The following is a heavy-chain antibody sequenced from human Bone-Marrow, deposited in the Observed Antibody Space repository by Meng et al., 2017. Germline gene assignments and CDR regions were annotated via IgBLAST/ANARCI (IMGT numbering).Heavy chain of an antibody. CDR2: ISSSSSYI. CDR1: GFTFSSYS. CDR3: ARDGGYSGYFYGDAFDI. V-gene: IGHV3-21*01. J-gene: IGHJ3*02. Sequence: GGSLRLSCAASGFTFSSYSMNWVRQAPGKGLEWVSSISSSSSYIYYADSVKGRFTISRDNAKNSLYLQMNSLRAEDTAVYYCARDGGYSGYFYGDAFDIWGQGTMVTVSS. D-gene: IGHD5-12*01.